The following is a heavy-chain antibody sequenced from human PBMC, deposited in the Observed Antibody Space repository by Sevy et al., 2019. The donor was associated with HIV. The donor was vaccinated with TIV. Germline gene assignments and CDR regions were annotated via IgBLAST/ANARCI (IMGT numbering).Heavy chain of an antibody. CDR3: AKNTAAVGVGVFDY. V-gene: IGHV3-30*02. J-gene: IGHJ4*02. CDR2: IQFDGSSQ. D-gene: IGHD2-8*02. CDR1: GFTFSYSG. Sequence: GGSLRLSCAASGFTFSYSGMHWVRQAPGKGLEWVTFIQFDGSSQYYAESVKGRFTILRDNTKNTLYLQMNSLRRDDTAVYSCAKNTAAVGVGVFDYWGQGALVTVSS.